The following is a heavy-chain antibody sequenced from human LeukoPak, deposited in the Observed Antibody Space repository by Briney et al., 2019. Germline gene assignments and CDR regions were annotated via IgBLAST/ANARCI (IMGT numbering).Heavy chain of an antibody. J-gene: IGHJ4*02. CDR2: ISGSGGST. CDR3: ANTYGDYPNLFDY. CDR1: GGTFSSYA. D-gene: IGHD4-17*01. V-gene: IGHV3-23*01. Sequence: ASVKVSCKASGGTFSSYAMSWVRQAPGKGLEWVSAISGSGGSTYYADSVKGRFTISRDNSKNTLYLQMNSLRAEDTAVYYCANTYGDYPNLFDYWGQGTLVTVSS.